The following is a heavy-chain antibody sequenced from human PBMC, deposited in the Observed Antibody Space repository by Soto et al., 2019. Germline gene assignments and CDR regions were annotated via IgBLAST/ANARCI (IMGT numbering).Heavy chain of an antibody. CDR2: ISYDGSNK. Sequence: QVQLVESGGGVVQPGRSLRLSCAASGFTFSSYGMHWVRQAPGKGLEWVAVISYDGSNKYYADSVKGRFTISRDNSKNTLYLQMNSLRAEDTAVYYCAKDLFFNDYGDEPDAGPFDYWGQGTLVTVSS. CDR1: GFTFSSYG. CDR3: AKDLFFNDYGDEPDAGPFDY. V-gene: IGHV3-30*18. J-gene: IGHJ4*02. D-gene: IGHD4-17*01.